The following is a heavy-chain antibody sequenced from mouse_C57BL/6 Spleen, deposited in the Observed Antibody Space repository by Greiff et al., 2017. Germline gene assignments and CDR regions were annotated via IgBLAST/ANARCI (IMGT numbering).Heavy chain of an antibody. CDR1: GYSITSGYY. D-gene: IGHD1-1*01. Sequence: VQLVESGPGLVKPSQSLSLTCSVTGYSITSGYYWNWIRQFPGNKLEWMGYISYDGSNNYNPSLKNRISITRDTSKNQFFLKLNSVTTEDTATDYCARTPYYYGSSYWYFDVWGTGTTVTVSS. J-gene: IGHJ1*03. CDR3: ARTPYYYGSSYWYFDV. CDR2: ISYDGSN. V-gene: IGHV3-6*01.